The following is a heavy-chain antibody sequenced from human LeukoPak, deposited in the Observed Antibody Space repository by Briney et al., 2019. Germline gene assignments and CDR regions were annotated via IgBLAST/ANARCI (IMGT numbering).Heavy chain of an antibody. CDR3: ASNLPMVRGVIGFDY. CDR2: IIPILGIA. CDR1: GGTFSSYA. Sequence: SVKVSCKASGGTFSSYAISWVRQAPGQGLEWMGRIIPILGIANYAQKFQGRVTITADKSTSTAYMELSSLRSEDTAVYYCASNLPMVRGVIGFDYWGQGTLVTVSS. V-gene: IGHV1-69*04. J-gene: IGHJ4*02. D-gene: IGHD3-10*01.